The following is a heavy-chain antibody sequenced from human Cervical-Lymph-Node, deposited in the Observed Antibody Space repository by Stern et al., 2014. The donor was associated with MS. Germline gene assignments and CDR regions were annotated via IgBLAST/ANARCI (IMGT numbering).Heavy chain of an antibody. J-gene: IGHJ5*02. V-gene: IGHV1-58*02. CDR3: AAETGYGGSYH. Sequence: QLVESGPEVKKPGTSMKVSCEASGFTFTNSAMQWVRQTRGQRLEWLGWIVVGRGKTNYAQKVQDRVTITRDVSTSTAYMELRSLRVEDTAVYYCAAETGYGGSYHWGQGTLVTVSS. D-gene: IGHD1-26*01. CDR2: IVVGRGKT. CDR1: GFTFTNSA.